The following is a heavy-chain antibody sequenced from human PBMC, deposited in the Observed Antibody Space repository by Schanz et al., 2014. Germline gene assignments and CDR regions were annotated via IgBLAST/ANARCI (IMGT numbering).Heavy chain of an antibody. Sequence: QVQLQESGPGLVKPSGTLSLTCAVSGVSISSTNWWHWVRQSPGKGLEWLGEIIHDGRTNYNPSLGSRVTMPVDTSKTQFPRKLYSVTAADTALYYCARHMGRLSSSRGNYFDYWGQGTLVTVSS. CDR1: GVSISSTNW. CDR3: ARHMGRLSSSRGNYFDY. J-gene: IGHJ4*02. V-gene: IGHV4-4*02. CDR2: IIHDGRT. D-gene: IGHD6-13*01.